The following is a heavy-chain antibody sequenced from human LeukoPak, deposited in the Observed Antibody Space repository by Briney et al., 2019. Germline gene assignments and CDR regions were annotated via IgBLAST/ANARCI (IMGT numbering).Heavy chain of an antibody. CDR2: IYTSGST. Sequence: SETLSLTCTVSGGSISTYYWNWVRQPAGKGLEWIGRIYTSGSTNNPSLKSRVTMSVDTSKSQFSLKLSSVTAADTAVYYCARGGSGRGYNWFDPWGQGTLVTVSS. J-gene: IGHJ5*02. CDR3: ARGGSGRGYNWFDP. CDR1: GGSISTYY. D-gene: IGHD6-19*01. V-gene: IGHV4-4*07.